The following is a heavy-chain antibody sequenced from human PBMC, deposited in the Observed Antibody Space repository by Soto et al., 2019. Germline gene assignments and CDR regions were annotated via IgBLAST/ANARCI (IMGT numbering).Heavy chain of an antibody. V-gene: IGHV4-31*03. CDR3: AISTFNYCYYGMDV. CDR2: IYYSGST. CDR1: GGSISSGGYY. J-gene: IGHJ6*02. Sequence: QVQLQESGPGLVKPSQTLSLTCTVSGGSISSGGYYWSWIRQHPGKGLEWIGYIYYSGSTYYNPSLKSRVTISVDTSKNQFSLKLSSVTAADTAVYYCAISTFNYCYYGMDVWGQGTTVTVSS.